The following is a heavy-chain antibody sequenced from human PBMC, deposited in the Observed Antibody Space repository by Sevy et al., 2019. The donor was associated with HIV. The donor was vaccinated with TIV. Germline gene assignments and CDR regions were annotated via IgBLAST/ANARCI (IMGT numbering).Heavy chain of an antibody. J-gene: IGHJ6*02. V-gene: IGHV4-61*01. D-gene: IGHD3-3*01. CDR1: GGSVSSGSYY. Sequence: SETLSLTCTVSGGSVSSGSYYWSWIRQPPGKGLEWIGYIYYSGSTNYNPSLKSRVTISVDTSKNQFALKLSPVTAADTAVYYCARTYSDYDFWSGYYLPGGMDVWGQGTTVTVSS. CDR3: ARTYSDYDFWSGYYLPGGMDV. CDR2: IYYSGST.